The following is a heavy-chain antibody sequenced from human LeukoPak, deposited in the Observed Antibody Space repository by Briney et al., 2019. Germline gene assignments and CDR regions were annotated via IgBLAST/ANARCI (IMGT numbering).Heavy chain of an antibody. J-gene: IGHJ6*03. CDR1: GASISSGSNY. CDR3: ARLRRYCSGGSCYSVSSYYYYYMDV. D-gene: IGHD2-15*01. V-gene: IGHV4-39*07. Sequence: SETLSLTCSVSGASISSGSNYWGWIRQPPGKTLEWIGSIHSSGSTYYNSSLQSRVIIIIDTPKNHFSLTLSSVTAADTAVYYCARLRRYCSGGSCYSVSSYYYYYMDVWGKGTTVTISS. CDR2: IHSSGST.